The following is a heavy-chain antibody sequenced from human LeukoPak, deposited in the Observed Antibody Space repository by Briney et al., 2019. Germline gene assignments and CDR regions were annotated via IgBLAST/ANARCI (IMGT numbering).Heavy chain of an antibody. CDR3: ARIISVYHYYMDV. CDR2: MNPNSGNT. D-gene: IGHD2/OR15-2a*01. V-gene: IGHV1-8*01. Sequence: ASGKVSCKASEYTFTNYDINWVRQATGQGLEWMGWMNPNSGNTGYAQKLQGRVSMTRNTSINTAYMELYSLRSEDTAIYYCARIISVYHYYMDVWGKGTTVTVSS. J-gene: IGHJ6*03. CDR1: EYTFTNYD.